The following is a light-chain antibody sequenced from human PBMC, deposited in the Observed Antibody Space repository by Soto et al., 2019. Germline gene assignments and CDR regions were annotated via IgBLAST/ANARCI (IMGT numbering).Light chain of an antibody. V-gene: IGLV2-14*03. J-gene: IGLJ1*01. CDR2: DVS. CDR1: SSDVGGYNF. CDR3: SSSRIRSPHDYV. Sequence: QSVLTQPASVSGSPGQSITISCIGTSSDVGGYNFVSWYQQHPGEAPKLIIFDVSHRPSGISTRFSGSKSGNTASLTISGLQAEDEADYYCSSSRIRSPHDYVFGTGTKVTVL.